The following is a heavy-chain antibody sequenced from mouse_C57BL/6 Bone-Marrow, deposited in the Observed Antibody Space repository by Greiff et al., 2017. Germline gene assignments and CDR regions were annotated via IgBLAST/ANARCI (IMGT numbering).Heavy chain of an antibody. V-gene: IGHV5-9-1*02. CDR1: GFTFSSYA. CDR3: TRRGQLRLYYYAMDY. J-gene: IGHJ4*01. CDR2: ISSGGDYI. Sequence: EVNLVESGEGLVKPGGSLKLSCAASGFTFSSYAMSWVRQTPEKRLEWVAYISSGGDYIYYADTVKGRFTISRANARNTLYLQMSSLKSEDTAMYYCTRRGQLRLYYYAMDYWGQGTSVTVSS. D-gene: IGHD3-2*02.